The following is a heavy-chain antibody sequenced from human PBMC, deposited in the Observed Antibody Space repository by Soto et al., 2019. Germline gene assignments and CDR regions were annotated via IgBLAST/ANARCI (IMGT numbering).Heavy chain of an antibody. Sequence: QVQLVESGGGVVQPGRSLRLSCAASGFTFSSYAMHWVRQAPGKGLEWVAVISYDGSNKYYADSVKGRFTISRDNSKNTLDRQMNSLKAEDTAVYYCSSGTDKGYWGQGTLATVS. V-gene: IGHV3-30-3*01. J-gene: IGHJ4*02. D-gene: IGHD3-10*01. CDR2: ISYDGSNK. CDR1: GFTFSSYA. CDR3: SSGTDKGY.